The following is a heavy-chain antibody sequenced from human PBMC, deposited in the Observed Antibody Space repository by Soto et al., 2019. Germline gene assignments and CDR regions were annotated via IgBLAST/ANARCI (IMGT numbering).Heavy chain of an antibody. Sequence: HXETLSLPFRVSGGSMSGSDRSWIRPAPGKGLEWIGYVYYTGSTNYNPSLQSRVTISVDTSNKQFSLSLRLVTAADTAVYFCARSIAVPSSHIDNWGQGIRVTVSS. D-gene: IGHD6-6*01. CDR3: ARSIAVPSSHIDN. CDR1: GGSMSGSD. V-gene: IGHV4-59*01. J-gene: IGHJ4*02. CDR2: VYYTGST.